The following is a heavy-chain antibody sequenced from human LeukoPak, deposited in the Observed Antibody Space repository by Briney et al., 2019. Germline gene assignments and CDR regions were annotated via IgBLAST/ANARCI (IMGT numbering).Heavy chain of an antibody. CDR1: GYTLTGYY. CDR3: ARDGAGGDYNYYYYMDV. D-gene: IGHD1-26*01. Sequence: GASVKVSCKASGYTLTGYYMHWVRQAPGQGLEWMGWINPNSGGTNYAQKFQGRVTMTRDTSISTAYMELSRLRSDDTAVYYCARDGAGGDYNYYYYMDVWGKGTTVTVSS. V-gene: IGHV1-2*02. J-gene: IGHJ6*03. CDR2: INPNSGGT.